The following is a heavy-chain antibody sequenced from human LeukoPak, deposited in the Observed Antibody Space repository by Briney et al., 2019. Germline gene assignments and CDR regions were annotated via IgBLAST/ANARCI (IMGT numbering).Heavy chain of an antibody. D-gene: IGHD3-3*01. CDR1: GYTFTGYY. CDR2: INPNSGGT. CDR3: ARAHPARFLEWLSLPY. V-gene: IGHV1-2*02. J-gene: IGHJ4*02. Sequence: AASVKVSCKASGYTFTGYYMHWVRQAPGQVLEWMGWINPNSGGTNYAQKFQGRVTMTRDTSISTAYMELSRLRSDDTAVYYCARAHPARFLEWLSLPYWGQGTLVTVSS.